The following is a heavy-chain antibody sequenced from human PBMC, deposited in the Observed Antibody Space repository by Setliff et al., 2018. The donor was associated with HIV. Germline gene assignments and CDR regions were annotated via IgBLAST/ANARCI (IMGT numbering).Heavy chain of an antibody. CDR2: INHSGST. J-gene: IGHJ4*02. D-gene: IGHD1-26*01. Sequence: SETLSLTCAVYGGSFSGSYWSWIRQPPGKGLEWIGEINHSGSTNYSPSLKSRVTISVDTSKDQFSLKLSSVTAADTAVYYCASRRAAMWHGLFVGFENWGQGTLVTVSS. CDR3: ASRRAAMWHGLFVGFEN. V-gene: IGHV4-34*01. CDR1: GGSFSGSY.